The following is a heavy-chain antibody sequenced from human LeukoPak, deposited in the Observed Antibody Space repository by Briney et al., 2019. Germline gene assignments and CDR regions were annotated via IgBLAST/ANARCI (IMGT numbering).Heavy chain of an antibody. CDR1: GFTFSSYA. V-gene: IGHV3-23*01. CDR2: ISGSGGST. J-gene: IGHJ4*02. Sequence: PGASLRLSCAASGFTFSSYAMSWVRQAPGKGLEWGSAISGSGGSTYYADSVKGRFTISRDTSKNTLYLQINSLRAEDTAVYYCARAMVRGVIFDYWGQGTLVTVSS. D-gene: IGHD3-10*01. CDR3: ARAMVRGVIFDY.